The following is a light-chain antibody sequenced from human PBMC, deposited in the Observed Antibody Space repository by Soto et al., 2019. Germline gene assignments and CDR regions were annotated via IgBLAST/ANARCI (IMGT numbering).Light chain of an antibody. CDR1: QSVSSY. J-gene: IGKJ5*01. Sequence: ERVSTQSVATLSLSKRKRATLSCRAIQSVSSYLAWYQQKPGQAPRLLIYDASNRATGIPARFSGSGSGTDFTLTISSLEPEDFAVYYCQQRSNWPRGTFGQGTRLEIK. CDR2: DAS. V-gene: IGKV3-11*01. CDR3: QQRSNWPRGT.